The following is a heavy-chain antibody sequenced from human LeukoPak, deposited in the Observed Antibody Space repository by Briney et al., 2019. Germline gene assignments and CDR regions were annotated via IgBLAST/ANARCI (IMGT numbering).Heavy chain of an antibody. J-gene: IGHJ3*02. D-gene: IGHD6-13*01. CDR1: GGSFSGYY. V-gene: IGHV4-34*01. Sequence: SETLSLTCAVYGGSFSGYYWSWIRQPPGKGLEWIGEINHSGSTNYNPSLKSRVTISVDTSKNQFSLELSFVTAADTAVYYCAAPGYSSSWSGSDAFDIWGQGTMVTVSS. CDR2: INHSGST. CDR3: AAPGYSSSWSGSDAFDI.